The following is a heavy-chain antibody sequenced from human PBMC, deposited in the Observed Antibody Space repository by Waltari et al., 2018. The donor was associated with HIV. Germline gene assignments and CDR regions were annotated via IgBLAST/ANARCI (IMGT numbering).Heavy chain of an antibody. Sequence: QVQLVQSGAEVKKPGASVKVYCKASGYTFSSYDVHWVRQAPGQRLEWMGWINGGKGKTKYSQKFQGRVTNTRDTSASTAYMELSSLTSEDTAVYYCARADDYYDTSGYYGFDYWGQGTLVTVSS. CDR3: ARADDYYDTSGYYGFDY. CDR1: GYTFSSYD. CDR2: INGGKGKT. V-gene: IGHV1-3*01. D-gene: IGHD3-22*01. J-gene: IGHJ4*02.